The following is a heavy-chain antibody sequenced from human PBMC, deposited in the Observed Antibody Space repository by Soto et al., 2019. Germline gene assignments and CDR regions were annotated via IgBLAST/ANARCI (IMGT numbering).Heavy chain of an antibody. CDR1: GDSVSTYT. CDR2: IIPLFGST. J-gene: IGHJ5*01. D-gene: IGHD2-21*01. CDR3: AREGARTSCVGDECQQLYNWIDP. V-gene: IGHV1-69*13. Sequence: SVKVSCKASGDSVSTYTITWVRQAPGQGLEWVGGIIPLFGSTTYAEKFQGRVTLTADESTSTAYMDLGSLTSDDTAIYYCAREGARTSCVGDECQQLYNWIDPWGQGTLVTVSS.